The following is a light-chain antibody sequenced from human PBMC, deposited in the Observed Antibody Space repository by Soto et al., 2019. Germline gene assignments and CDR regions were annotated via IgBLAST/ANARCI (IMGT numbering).Light chain of an antibody. CDR3: QQSYTLSPLT. V-gene: IGKV1-39*01. CDR2: AAS. J-gene: IGKJ4*01. Sequence: DIQMTQSPSSLSASVGDRVIITCRTSQSISNYLNWYQHKPGKAPKVLISAASNLQSGVPSRFSGSGSGTVFTLTISSLQAEDFATYFCQQSYTLSPLTFGGGTKVEIK. CDR1: QSISNY.